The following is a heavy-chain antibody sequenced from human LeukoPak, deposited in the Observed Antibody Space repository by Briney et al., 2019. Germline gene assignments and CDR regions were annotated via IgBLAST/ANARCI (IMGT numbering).Heavy chain of an antibody. J-gene: IGHJ4*02. CDR1: GFDFEDYT. V-gene: IGHV3-43*01. Sequence: GGSLRPSCAASGFDFEDYTMHWVRQVPGKSLEWVSLINWDDVTTDYAASVRGRLTISRDNSKNSLYLQMNSLTTEDTALYFCVKQSSGYYAPLDSWGQGTLVSVSS. CDR2: INWDDVTT. D-gene: IGHD5-12*01. CDR3: VKQSSGYYAPLDS.